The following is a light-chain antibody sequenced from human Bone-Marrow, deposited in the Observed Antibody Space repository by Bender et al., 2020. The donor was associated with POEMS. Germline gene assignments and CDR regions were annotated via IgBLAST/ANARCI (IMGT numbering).Light chain of an antibody. CDR2: EDR. CDR3: QSFDASTLWV. V-gene: IGLV6-57*01. CDR1: NGDIANDF. Sequence: NFMLTQPHSVSASPGETITISCTRSNGDIANDFVQWYQQRPNSSPTTVIFEDRQRPSGVPPRFSGSIDSSSNSAYLTISGLQSDDAADYYCQSFDASTLWVFGGGTKLTVL. J-gene: IGLJ3*02.